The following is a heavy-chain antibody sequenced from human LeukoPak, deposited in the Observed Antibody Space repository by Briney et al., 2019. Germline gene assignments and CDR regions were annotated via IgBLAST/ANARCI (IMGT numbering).Heavy chain of an antibody. CDR2: ISDSGVST. V-gene: IGHV3-23*01. CDR3: AKDAGRGGGYYFDY. D-gene: IGHD3-16*01. CDR1: GFTFSSYV. Sequence: GGSLRLSCAASGFTFSSYVMSWVRQAPGKGLEWVSAISDSGVSTYYADSVKGRFTISRDNSKNTLYLQMNSLRPEDTAVYYCAKDAGRGGGYYFDYWGQGTQVTVSS. J-gene: IGHJ4*02.